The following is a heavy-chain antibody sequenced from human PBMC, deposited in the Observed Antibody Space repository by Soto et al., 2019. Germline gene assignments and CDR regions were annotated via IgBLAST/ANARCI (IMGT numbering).Heavy chain of an antibody. CDR2: ISGSGGST. D-gene: IGHD2-15*01. Sequence: GGSLRLSCAASGFTFSSYAMSWVRQAPGKGLEWVSAISGSGGSTYYADSVKGRFTISRDNSKNTLYLQMNSLRAEDTAVYYCAKLRFRYCSGDSCYFNYWGQGTLVTVSS. V-gene: IGHV3-23*01. CDR1: GFTFSSYA. CDR3: AKLRFRYCSGDSCYFNY. J-gene: IGHJ4*02.